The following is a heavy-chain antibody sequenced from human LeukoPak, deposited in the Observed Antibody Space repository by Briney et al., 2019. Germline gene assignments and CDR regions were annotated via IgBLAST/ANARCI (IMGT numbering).Heavy chain of an antibody. J-gene: IGHJ5*02. CDR3: ARDREVAAIVSWVDP. V-gene: IGHV3-21*01. CDR2: ISSSSSYI. CDR1: GFTFGSYS. Sequence: GGSLTLSFAASGFTFGSYSMNWVRQAPGKGLEWVSSISSSSSYIYYADSVKGRFTISRDHAKNSLYLQMNSLRAEDTAVYYCARDREVAAIVSWVDPRGQGTLVTVSS. D-gene: IGHD5-12*01.